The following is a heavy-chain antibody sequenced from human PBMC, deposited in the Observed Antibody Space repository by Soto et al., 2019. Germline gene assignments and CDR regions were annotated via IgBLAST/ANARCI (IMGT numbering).Heavy chain of an antibody. D-gene: IGHD3-22*01. CDR1: GYTFTRYA. V-gene: IGHV5-51*01. CDR2: IYPGESDP. CDR3: ARRAFLPEGYSPNYSDY. J-gene: IGHJ4*02. Sequence: GESLKISCEGSGYTFTRYAIGWVRQMPGKGLEWMGIIYPGESDPRYSPSFQGQVTISADKSINTAYLQWGSLKASDTAIYYCARRAFLPEGYSPNYSDYWGQGTLVTVSS.